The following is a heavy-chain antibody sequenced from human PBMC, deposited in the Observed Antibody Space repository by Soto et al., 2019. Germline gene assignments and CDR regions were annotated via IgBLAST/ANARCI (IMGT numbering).Heavy chain of an antibody. Sequence: PSETLSLTCTVSGGSLRGYSWSWIRQSPGKGLEWIGYVYSGGGTNYSPSFMGRVTMTKDTSTSTVYMELNSLTSEDTAVYYCARDQSWHDLVWWFDPWGQGTLVTVSS. CDR1: GGSLRGYS. CDR2: VYSGGGT. V-gene: IGHV4-59*01. D-gene: IGHD1-1*01. J-gene: IGHJ5*02. CDR3: ARDQSWHDLVWWFDP.